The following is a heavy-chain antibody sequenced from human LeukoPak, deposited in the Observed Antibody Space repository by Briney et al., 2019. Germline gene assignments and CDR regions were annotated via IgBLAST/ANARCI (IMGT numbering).Heavy chain of an antibody. Sequence: GVSLRLSCAASGFTFSSYAMSWVRQAPGKGLEWVSGISGTGGRTNYADSVKGRFTISRDNSKNTLYLQMNSLRAEDTAVYYCAKDAASPTGGWGQGTLVTVSS. J-gene: IGHJ4*02. D-gene: IGHD1-26*01. CDR2: ISGTGGRT. CDR3: AKDAASPTGG. V-gene: IGHV3-23*01. CDR1: GFTFSSYA.